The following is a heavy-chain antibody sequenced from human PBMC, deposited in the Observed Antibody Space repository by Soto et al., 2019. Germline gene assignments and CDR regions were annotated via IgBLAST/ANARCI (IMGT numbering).Heavy chain of an antibody. CDR1: GYSFTSYW. CDR3: ARILMQDTAVVTYYYGMDV. Sequence: PGESLKISCXGSGYSFTSYWIGWVRQMPGKGLEWMGIIYPGDSDTRYSPSFQGQVTISADKSISTAYLQWSSLKASDTAMYYCARILMQDTAVVTYYYGMDVWGQGTTVTVS. D-gene: IGHD5-18*01. J-gene: IGHJ6*02. CDR2: IYPGDSDT. V-gene: IGHV5-51*01.